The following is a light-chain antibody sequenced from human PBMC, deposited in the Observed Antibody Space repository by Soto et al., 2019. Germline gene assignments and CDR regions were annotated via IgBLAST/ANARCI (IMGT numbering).Light chain of an antibody. J-gene: IGKJ5*01. CDR1: QGISSY. CDR2: AAS. Sequence: AIRMTQSPSSLSASTGARVTITCRASQGISSYLAWYQQKPGKAPKLLIYAASTLQSGVPSRFSGSRSGTDFTLIISCLKSEDLATYYCQQYYSYLITFGQGTRLEIK. CDR3: QQYYSYLIT. V-gene: IGKV1-8*01.